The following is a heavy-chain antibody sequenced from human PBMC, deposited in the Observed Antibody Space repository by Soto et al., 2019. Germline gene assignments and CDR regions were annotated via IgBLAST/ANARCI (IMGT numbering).Heavy chain of an antibody. CDR1: GGSITTGGYY. CDR2: RYYSEST. Sequence: LSLTCTVSGGSITTGGYYWSWIRQLPGKGLEWIGHRYYSESTYYNPSLKSRVSISLDTSKNQFSLKPSFVTAADTAMYYCARTKCSGGSCYSWSLDYWGQGTPVTVSS. J-gene: IGHJ4*02. D-gene: IGHD2-15*01. CDR3: ARTKCSGGSCYSWSLDY. V-gene: IGHV4-31*03.